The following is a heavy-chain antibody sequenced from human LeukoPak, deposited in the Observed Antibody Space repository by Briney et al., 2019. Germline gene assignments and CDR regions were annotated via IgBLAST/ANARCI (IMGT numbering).Heavy chain of an antibody. CDR1: GDTFSSNSAA. Sequence: SQTLSLTCAISGDTFSSNSAAWDWIRQSPSRGLEWLGRTYYRSKWYNDYAVSVKSRITINPDTSKNQFSLQLNAVTPEDTAVYYCVRELYFGSGTYYPAFDSWGQGTLVTVSS. CDR2: TYYRSKWYN. J-gene: IGHJ4*02. CDR3: VRELYFGSGTYYPAFDS. D-gene: IGHD3-10*01. V-gene: IGHV6-1*01.